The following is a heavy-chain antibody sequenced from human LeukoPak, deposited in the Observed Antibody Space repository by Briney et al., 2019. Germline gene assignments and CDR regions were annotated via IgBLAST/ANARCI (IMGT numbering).Heavy chain of an antibody. D-gene: IGHD3-3*01. CDR1: GFTFSSYW. J-gene: IGHJ5*02. Sequence: GGSLRLSCAASGFTFSSYWMSWVRQAPGKGLEWVANIKQDGSEKYYVDSVKGRFTISRDIAKNSLYLQMNSLRAEDTAVYYCAREGFYDFWSGTNWFDPWGQGTLVTVSS. V-gene: IGHV3-7*01. CDR2: IKQDGSEK. CDR3: AREGFYDFWSGTNWFDP.